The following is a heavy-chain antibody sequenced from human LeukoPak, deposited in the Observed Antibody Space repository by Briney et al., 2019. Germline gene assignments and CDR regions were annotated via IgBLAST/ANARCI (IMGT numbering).Heavy chain of an antibody. V-gene: IGHV3-23*01. CDR1: GFTFSSYA. Sequence: PGGSLRLSCAASGFTFSSYAMSWVRQAPGKGLEWVSAISGSGGSTYYADSVKGRVTISRDNSKNTLYLQMNSLRAEDTAVYYCAKYRQHLVIQRYAFDIWGQGTMVTVSS. CDR2: ISGSGGST. J-gene: IGHJ3*02. D-gene: IGHD6-13*01. CDR3: AKYRQHLVIQRYAFDI.